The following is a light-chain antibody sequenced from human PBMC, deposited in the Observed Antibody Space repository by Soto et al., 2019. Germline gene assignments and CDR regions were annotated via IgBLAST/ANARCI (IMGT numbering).Light chain of an antibody. CDR3: QQFSSYPLT. Sequence: EFVLTQSPGTLSLSPGERATLSCRASQTVRNNYLAWYQQKPGQAPRLLIYDASSRATGIPDRFCGGGSGTDFTLTISRLEPEDFAVYYCQQFSSYPLTFGGGTKVEIK. V-gene: IGKV3-20*01. CDR2: DAS. J-gene: IGKJ4*01. CDR1: QTVRNNY.